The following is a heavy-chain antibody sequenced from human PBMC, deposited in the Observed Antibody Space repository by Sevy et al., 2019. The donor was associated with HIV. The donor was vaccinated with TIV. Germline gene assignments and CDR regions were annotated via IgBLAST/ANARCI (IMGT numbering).Heavy chain of an antibody. CDR3: ARGRGKGWYYFDY. Sequence: ASVKVACKASGGTFSRYGISWVRQAPGQGLEWMGGIIPILGTVNYPQKVQGRGTITADESTKTAYIVLISLRSEDTAVAYCARGRGKGWYYFDYWGQETLVTVSS. CDR1: GGTFSRYG. V-gene: IGHV1-69*13. CDR2: IIPILGTV. J-gene: IGHJ4*02. D-gene: IGHD6-19*01.